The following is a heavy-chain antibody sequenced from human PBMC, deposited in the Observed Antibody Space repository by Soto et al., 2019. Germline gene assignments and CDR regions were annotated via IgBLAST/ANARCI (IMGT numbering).Heavy chain of an antibody. CDR1: GFTFSSYS. CDR2: IYTGGST. D-gene: IGHD4-17*01. V-gene: IGHV3-53*01. J-gene: IGHJ5*02. Sequence: GGSLRLSCAASGFTFSSYSMNWVRQAPGKGLEWVSVIYTGGSTYYADSVKGRFTFSRDNSKNTLYLQMNSLRAEDTAVYYCARAYGGNPALFDPWGQGTLVTVSS. CDR3: ARAYGGNPALFDP.